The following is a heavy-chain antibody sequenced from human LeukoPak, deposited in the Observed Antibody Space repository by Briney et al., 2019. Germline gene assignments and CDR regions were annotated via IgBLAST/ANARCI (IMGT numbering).Heavy chain of an antibody. CDR1: GFTFSSYS. CDR3: ASRWELLGGPDY. V-gene: IGHV3-21*01. J-gene: IGHJ4*02. D-gene: IGHD1-26*01. CDR2: ISSSSSYI. Sequence: GGSLRLSCAASGFTFSSYSMNWVRQAPGKGLEWVSSISSSSSYIYYADSVKGRFTISRDNAKNSVYLQMNSLRAEDTAVYYCASRWELLGGPDYWGQGTLVTVSS.